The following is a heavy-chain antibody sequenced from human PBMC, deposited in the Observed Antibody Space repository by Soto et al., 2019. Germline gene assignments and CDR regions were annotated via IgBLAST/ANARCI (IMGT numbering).Heavy chain of an antibody. Sequence: SETLSLTCTVSGGSMSPYYWSWIRQAPGVGLVWIAYVYYSGYTHYNPSLKSRVTISVDTSKNQLSLKLTSVTAADTAVYYCARLNGYCISTNCHGYYGMDVWGQGTTVTVSS. J-gene: IGHJ6*02. CDR3: ARLNGYCISTNCHGYYGMDV. D-gene: IGHD2-2*03. CDR2: VYYSGYT. V-gene: IGHV4-59*08. CDR1: GGSMSPYY.